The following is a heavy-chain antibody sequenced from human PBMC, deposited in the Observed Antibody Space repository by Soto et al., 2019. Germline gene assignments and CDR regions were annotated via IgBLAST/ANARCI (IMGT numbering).Heavy chain of an antibody. J-gene: IGHJ4*02. CDR1: GYTFTNYA. V-gene: IGHV1-3*01. Sequence: ASVKVSCKASGYTFTNYAMHWVRQAPGQRLEWMGWINAGNGNTKYSQKFQGRVTVTRDTSASIAYMELTSLRSEDTAVYYCARDLTFYYDSSGYYPRVLDYWGQGTLVTVSS. CDR3: ARDLTFYYDSSGYYPRVLDY. CDR2: INAGNGNT. D-gene: IGHD3-22*01.